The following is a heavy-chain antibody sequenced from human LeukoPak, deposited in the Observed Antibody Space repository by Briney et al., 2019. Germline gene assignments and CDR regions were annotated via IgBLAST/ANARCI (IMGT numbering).Heavy chain of an antibody. J-gene: IGHJ5*02. D-gene: IGHD3-10*01. V-gene: IGHV4-61*01. Sequence: KASETLSLTCTVSGGSVSSGSYYWSWIRQPPGKGLEWIGYIYYSGSTNYNPSLKSRVTISVDTSKNQFSLKLSSVTAADTAVYYCARGALPWFGELLSDGWFDPLGPGNPGHRLL. CDR2: IYYSGST. CDR3: ARGALPWFGELLSDGWFDP. CDR1: GGSVSSGSYY.